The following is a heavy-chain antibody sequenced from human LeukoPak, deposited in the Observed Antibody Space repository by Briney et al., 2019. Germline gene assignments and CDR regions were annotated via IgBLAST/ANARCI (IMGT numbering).Heavy chain of an antibody. CDR2: IYYSGIT. Sequence: SETLSLTCEVSGYSISSGYYWGWIRQPPGKGLEWIGSIYYSGITYYNPSLKSRVTISVDTSKNQFSLKLTSVTAADTAVYYSVRATCSTSCHHDYWGQGTLVTVSS. CDR1: GYSISSGYY. D-gene: IGHD2-2*01. J-gene: IGHJ4*02. V-gene: IGHV4-38-2*01. CDR3: VRATCSTSCHHDY.